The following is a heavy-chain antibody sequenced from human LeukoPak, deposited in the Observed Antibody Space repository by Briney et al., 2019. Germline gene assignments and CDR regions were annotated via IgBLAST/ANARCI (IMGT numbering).Heavy chain of an antibody. CDR1: GFTFSTYS. CDR3: ARDGQQLGF. D-gene: IGHD6-13*01. CDR2: ISSSISTM. Sequence: GGSLRLSCAASGFTFSTYSMNWVRQAPGKGLEWVSYISSSISTMYYADSVEGRFTISRDNAKTSLYLQMNSLRAEDTAVYYCARDGQQLGFWGQGTLVTVSS. J-gene: IGHJ4*02. V-gene: IGHV3-48*01.